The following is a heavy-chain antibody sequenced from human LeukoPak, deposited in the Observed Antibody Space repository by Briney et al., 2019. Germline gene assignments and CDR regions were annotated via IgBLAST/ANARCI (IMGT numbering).Heavy chain of an antibody. V-gene: IGHV3-30*04. CDR1: GFTFSSYA. CDR3: ARDKFYDYVWGSYLDY. D-gene: IGHD3-16*02. Sequence: LRLSCAASGFTFSSYAMHWVPQAPGKGLEWVAVISYDGSNKYYADSVKGRFTISRDNSKNTLYLQMNSLRAEDTAVYYCARDKFYDYVWGSYLDYWGQGTLVTVSS. J-gene: IGHJ4*02. CDR2: ISYDGSNK.